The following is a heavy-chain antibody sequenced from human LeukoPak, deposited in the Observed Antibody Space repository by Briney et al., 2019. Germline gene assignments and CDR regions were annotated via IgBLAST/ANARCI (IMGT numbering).Heavy chain of an antibody. CDR2: MNQDGSEK. CDR1: GFTFSDSW. J-gene: IGHJ6*02. CDR3: ATYTHWVAGDV. D-gene: IGHD3-16*01. Sequence: SGGSLRLSCGASGFTFSDSWMSWVRQAPGKGLEWVANMNQDGSEKDYVDSVEGRFTISRDNARNSLYLQMSSLRAEDTAVYYCATYTHWVAGDVWGQGTTVTVSS. V-gene: IGHV3-7*01.